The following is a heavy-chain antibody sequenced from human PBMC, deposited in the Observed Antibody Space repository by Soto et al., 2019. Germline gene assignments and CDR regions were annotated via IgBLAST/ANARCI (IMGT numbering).Heavy chain of an antibody. CDR1: GFTFSSYS. J-gene: IGHJ4*02. V-gene: IGHV3-21*01. CDR3: ARADFWSGYWPDY. CDR2: ISSSSSYI. Sequence: GGSLRLCCAASGFTFSSYSMNWVRQAPGKGLEWVSSISSSSSYIYYADSVKGRFTISRDNAKNSLYLQMNSLRAEDTAVYYCARADFWSGYWPDYWGQGTLVTVSS. D-gene: IGHD3-3*01.